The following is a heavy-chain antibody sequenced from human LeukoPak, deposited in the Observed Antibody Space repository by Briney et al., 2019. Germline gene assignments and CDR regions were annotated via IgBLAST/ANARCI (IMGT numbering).Heavy chain of an antibody. CDR2: SYSGGNA. V-gene: IGHV4-59*01. D-gene: IGHD1-26*01. CDR1: GASTSAYY. Sequence: SETLSLTCTVSGASTSAYYWSWIRQPPGKGLEWIGYSYSGGNANYNPSLKSRVTISIGTSESQFSLRLTSVTAADTAIYFCAHSKRGGGYYINAFAVWGQGALVTISS. CDR3: AHSKRGGGYYINAFAV. J-gene: IGHJ3*01.